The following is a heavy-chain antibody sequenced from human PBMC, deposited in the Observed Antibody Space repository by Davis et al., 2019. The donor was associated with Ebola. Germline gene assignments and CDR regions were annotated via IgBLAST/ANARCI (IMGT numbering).Heavy chain of an antibody. CDR1: GGSISSGGYY. CDR3: ARVYCSGGSCYFDY. Sequence: SETLSLTCTVSGGSISSGGYYWSWIRQHPGKGLEWIGYIYYSGSTNYNPSLKSRVTISVDTSKNQFSLKLSSVTAADTAVYYCARVYCSGGSCYFDYWGQGTLVTVSS. CDR2: IYYSGST. J-gene: IGHJ4*02. V-gene: IGHV4-61*08. D-gene: IGHD2-15*01.